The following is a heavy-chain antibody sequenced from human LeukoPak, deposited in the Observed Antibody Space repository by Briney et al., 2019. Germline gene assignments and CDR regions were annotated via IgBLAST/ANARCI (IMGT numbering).Heavy chain of an antibody. CDR1: GFTLSSHW. J-gene: IGHJ4*02. Sequence: PGGSLRLSCAASGFTLSSHWREWVRQAPGKGLECVSRISPDGTYTHHADSVKGRFTISRHNAQNTLYLQMNILRAEDTALYYCVRDSSPFVWGQGTLVTVSS. V-gene: IGHV3-74*01. CDR3: VRDSSPFV. CDR2: ISPDGTYT.